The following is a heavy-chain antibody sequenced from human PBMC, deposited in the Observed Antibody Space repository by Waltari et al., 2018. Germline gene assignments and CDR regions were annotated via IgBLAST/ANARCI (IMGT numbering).Heavy chain of an antibody. CDR2: IYHSGST. CDR3: VLEGGMVVTRVFDY. V-gene: IGHV4-38-2*01. J-gene: IGHJ4*02. D-gene: IGHD2-21*02. CDR1: GYSISSGYY. Sequence: QVQLQESGPGLVKPSETLSLTCAVPGYSISSGYYWGWIRQPPGKGLEWIGSIYHSGSTYYNPSLKSRVTISVDTSKNQFSLKLSSVTAADTAVYYCVLEGGMVVTRVFDYWGQGTLVTVSS.